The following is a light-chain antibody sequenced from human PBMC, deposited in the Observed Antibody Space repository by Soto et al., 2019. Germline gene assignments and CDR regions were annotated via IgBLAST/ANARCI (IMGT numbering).Light chain of an antibody. CDR1: QSVSSSY. V-gene: IGKV3-20*01. CDR3: QQYSSSPLT. Sequence: IVFAKSPGTMSLSPGERATFSCRGRQSVSSSYLAGYQQKPCQPPRLLIYCASSRATGIPDRFSGSGSGTDFTLTISRLQPEDFAVYYCQQYSSSPLTFGGGTKVEIK. J-gene: IGKJ4*01. CDR2: CAS.